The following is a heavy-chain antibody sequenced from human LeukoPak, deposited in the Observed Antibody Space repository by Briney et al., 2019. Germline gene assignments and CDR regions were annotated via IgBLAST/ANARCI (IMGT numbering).Heavy chain of an antibody. CDR2: IYTSGST. CDR1: GGSFSGYY. J-gene: IGHJ6*03. CDR3: ARGNIVVVPAAIAEMGYYYYYYMDV. V-gene: IGHV4-59*10. D-gene: IGHD2-2*02. Sequence: SETLSLTCAVYGGSFSGYYWSWIRQPAGKGLEWIGRIYTSGSTNYNPSLKSRVTISVDTSKNQFSLKLSSVTAADTAVYYCARGNIVVVPAAIAEMGYYYYYYMDVWGKGTTVTVSS.